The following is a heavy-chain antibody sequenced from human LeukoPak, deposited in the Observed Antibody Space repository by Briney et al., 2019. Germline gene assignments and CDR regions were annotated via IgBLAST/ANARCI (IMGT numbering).Heavy chain of an antibody. CDR3: AKTIAVAGKTEYYYYGMDV. V-gene: IGHV3-23*01. D-gene: IGHD6-19*01. CDR1: GFTFSSYA. J-gene: IGHJ6*02. Sequence: GGSLRLSCAASGFTFSSYAMSWVRQAPGKGLEWVSAISGSGGSTYYADSVKGRFTISRDNSKNTLYLQMNSLRAEDTAVNYCAKTIAVAGKTEYYYYGMDVWGQGTTVTVSS. CDR2: ISGSGGST.